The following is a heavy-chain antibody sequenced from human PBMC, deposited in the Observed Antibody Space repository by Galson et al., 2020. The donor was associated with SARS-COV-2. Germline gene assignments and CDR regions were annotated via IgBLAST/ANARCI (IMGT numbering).Heavy chain of an antibody. CDR3: ARRRGIAVAGHVDD. D-gene: IGHD6-19*01. CDR2: THYSGNT. CDR1: SGTISSSTNY. J-gene: IGHJ4*02. V-gene: IGHV4-39*01. Sequence: SETLSLTCTVSSGTISSSTNYWGWIRQPPGKGLEWIGSTHYSGNTYYNPSLKSRVTISVDTSKNQFSLRLSSVTAADKAVYYCARRRGIAVAGHVDDWGQGTLVTVSS.